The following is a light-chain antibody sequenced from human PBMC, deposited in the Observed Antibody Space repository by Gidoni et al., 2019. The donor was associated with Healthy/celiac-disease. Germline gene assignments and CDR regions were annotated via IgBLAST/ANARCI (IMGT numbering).Light chain of an antibody. CDR1: QSISSY. CDR3: QQSYRTPWT. J-gene: IGKJ1*01. V-gene: IGKV1-39*01. CDR2: AAS. Sequence: DIQMTQSPSSLSASVGDRVTIPCRASQSISSYLNWYQKKPGKAPKLLIYAASSLQSGVPSRFSGSGSGTDFTLTISSLQPEDFATYYCQQSYRTPWTFGQGTKVEIK.